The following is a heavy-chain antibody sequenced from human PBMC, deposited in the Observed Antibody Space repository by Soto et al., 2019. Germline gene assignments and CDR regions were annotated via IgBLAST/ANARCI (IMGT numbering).Heavy chain of an antibody. Sequence: PGGSLRLSSTASGFTFSSFGMNWVRQAPGKGLEWVSSISSSSSTIYYADSVRGRFTISRDNAKNSLYLQMNSLRDEDTAVYYCVREISVAGGHFDYWGQGTLVTVSS. CDR3: VREISVAGGHFDY. CDR2: ISSSSSTI. J-gene: IGHJ4*02. CDR1: GFTFSSFG. V-gene: IGHV3-48*02. D-gene: IGHD6-19*01.